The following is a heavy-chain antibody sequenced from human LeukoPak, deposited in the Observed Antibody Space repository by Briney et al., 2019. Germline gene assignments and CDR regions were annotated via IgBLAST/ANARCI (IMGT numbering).Heavy chain of an antibody. CDR1: GFSFSSYA. J-gene: IGHJ4*02. Sequence: QSGGSLRLSCAASGFSFSSYALTWVRQAPGKGLEWVSAISGSGGSTYYADPVKGRFTISRDNSKNTLYLQMNSLRAEDTAVYYCAKEVVAATDWGQGTLVTVSS. CDR2: ISGSGGST. V-gene: IGHV3-23*01. CDR3: AKEVVAATD. D-gene: IGHD2-15*01.